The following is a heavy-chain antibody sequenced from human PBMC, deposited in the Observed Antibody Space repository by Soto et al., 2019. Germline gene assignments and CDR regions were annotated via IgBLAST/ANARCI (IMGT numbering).Heavy chain of an antibody. Sequence: PGRSLRLSCAASGFTFSSYGMHWVRKAPGKGLEWVAVISYDGSNENYADSVKGRFTISRDNSKNTLYLQMNSLRAEDTAVYYCAKDRNYDILTGYRFFDYWGQGALVTVSS. V-gene: IGHV3-30*18. CDR3: AKDRNYDILTGYRFFDY. CDR1: GFTFSSYG. J-gene: IGHJ4*02. D-gene: IGHD3-9*01. CDR2: ISYDGSNE.